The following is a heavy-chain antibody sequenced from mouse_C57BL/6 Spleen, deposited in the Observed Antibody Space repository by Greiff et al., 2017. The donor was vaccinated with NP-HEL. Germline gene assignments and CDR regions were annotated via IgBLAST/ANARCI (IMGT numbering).Heavy chain of an antibody. CDR3: ARGGNYAWFAY. J-gene: IGHJ3*01. D-gene: IGHD2-1*01. V-gene: IGHV5-17*01. CDR2: ISSGSSTI. Sequence: ESGGGLVKPGGSLKLSCAASGFTFSDYGMHWVRQAPEKGLEWVAYISSGSSTIYYADTVKGRFTISRDNAKNTLVLQMTSLRSEDTAMYYCARGGNYAWFAYWGQGTLVTVSA. CDR1: GFTFSDYG.